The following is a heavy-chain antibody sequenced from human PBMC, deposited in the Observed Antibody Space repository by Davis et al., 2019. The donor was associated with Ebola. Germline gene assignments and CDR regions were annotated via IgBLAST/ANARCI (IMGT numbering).Heavy chain of an antibody. CDR1: GFTFSSYA. CDR2: ISGSGGST. Sequence: GGSLRLSCAASGFTFSSYAMSWVRQAPGKGLEWVSAISGSGGSTYYADSVKGRFTISRDNSKNTLYLQMNSLRAEDTAVYYCATNYYYYYGMDVWGQGTTVTVSS. CDR3: ATNYYYYYGMDV. V-gene: IGHV3-23*01. J-gene: IGHJ6*02.